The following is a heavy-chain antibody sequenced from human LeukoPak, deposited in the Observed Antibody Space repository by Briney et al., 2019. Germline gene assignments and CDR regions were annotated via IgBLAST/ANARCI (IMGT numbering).Heavy chain of an antibody. Sequence: GESLKISCKGSGYSFTSYWIGWVRQMPGKGLEWMGIIYPGDSDTRYSPSFQGQVTISADKSISTAYLQWSSLKASDTAMYYCARQADYYDSSGYYSLGGYYMDVWGKGTTVTISS. J-gene: IGHJ6*03. CDR1: GYSFTSYW. CDR2: IYPGDSDT. CDR3: ARQADYYDSSGYYSLGGYYMDV. V-gene: IGHV5-51*01. D-gene: IGHD3-22*01.